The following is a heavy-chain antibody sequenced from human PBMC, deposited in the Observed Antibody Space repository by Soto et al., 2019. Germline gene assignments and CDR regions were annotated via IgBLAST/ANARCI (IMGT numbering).Heavy chain of an antibody. Sequence: LRLSCAASGFTFSSYAMSWVRQAPGKGLEWVSAISGSGGSTYYADSVKGRFTISRDNSKNTLYLQMNSLRAEDTAVYYCAKDEGSFYGDYSYYGMDVWGQGTAVTVS. CDR1: GFTFSSYA. V-gene: IGHV3-23*01. D-gene: IGHD4-17*01. CDR2: ISGSGGST. J-gene: IGHJ6*02. CDR3: AKDEGSFYGDYSYYGMDV.